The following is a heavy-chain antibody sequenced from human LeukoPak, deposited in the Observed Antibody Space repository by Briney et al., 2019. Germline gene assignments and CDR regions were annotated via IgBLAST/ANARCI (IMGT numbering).Heavy chain of an antibody. J-gene: IGHJ4*02. CDR2: ITGTGVST. Sequence: GGSLRLSCAASGITFTTYAMNWVRQAPGKGLEWVSTITGTGVSTYYADSVKGRFTISRDTSKNTLYLQMNSLRAEDTAVYYCASHSSGYYRGFDYWGQGTLVTVSS. CDR3: ASHSSGYYRGFDY. CDR1: GITFTTYA. V-gene: IGHV3-23*01. D-gene: IGHD3-22*01.